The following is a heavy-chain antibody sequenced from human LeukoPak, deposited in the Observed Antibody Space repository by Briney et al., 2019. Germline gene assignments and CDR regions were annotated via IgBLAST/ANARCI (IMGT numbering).Heavy chain of an antibody. CDR3: ARDEGRALPGY. Sequence: PSEALSLTCTVSGYSLSSGYYWGWIRQPPGKGLEWIGSIYHSGSTYYNPSLKSRVTISVDTSKNQFSLKLSSVTAADTAVYYCARDEGRALPGYWGQGTLVTVSS. CDR2: IYHSGST. J-gene: IGHJ4*02. D-gene: IGHD6-13*01. V-gene: IGHV4-38-2*02. CDR1: GYSLSSGYY.